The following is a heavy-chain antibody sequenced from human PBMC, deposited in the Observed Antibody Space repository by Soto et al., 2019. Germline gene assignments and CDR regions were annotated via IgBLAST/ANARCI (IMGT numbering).Heavy chain of an antibody. V-gene: IGHV1-3*04. D-gene: IGHD3-16*01. CDR3: ARDLGNPYYFNY. CDR1: GYTFTTYA. J-gene: IGHJ4*02. CDR2: INTANGNT. Sequence: QVQLVQSGAEVKKPGASVKVSCKASGYTFTTYAMHWVRQAPGQRLEWMGWINTANGNTKYSQKIQRRVTITRDTSASTAYMELSSLKSEDTAVFYCARDLGNPYYFNYWGQGTLVTVSS.